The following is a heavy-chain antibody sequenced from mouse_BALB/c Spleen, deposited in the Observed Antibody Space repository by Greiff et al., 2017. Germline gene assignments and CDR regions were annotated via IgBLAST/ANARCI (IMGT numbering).Heavy chain of an antibody. CDR2: IRNKANGYTT. J-gene: IGHJ1*01. V-gene: IGHV7-3*02. CDR1: GFTFTDYY. Sequence: EVKLMESGGGLVQPGGSLRLSCATSGFTFTDYYMSWVRQPPGKALEWLGFIRNKANGYTTEYSASVKGRFTISRDNSQSILYLQMNTLRAEDSATYYCARVSELGHWYFDVWGAGTTGTVSS. CDR3: ARVSELGHWYFDV. D-gene: IGHD4-1*01.